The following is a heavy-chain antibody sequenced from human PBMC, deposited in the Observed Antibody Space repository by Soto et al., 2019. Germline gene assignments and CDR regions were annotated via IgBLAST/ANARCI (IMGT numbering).Heavy chain of an antibody. CDR2: IYRGGDT. D-gene: IGHD3-10*01. J-gene: IGHJ3*02. CDR3: ARGMYGSGSYYIGDAFDM. V-gene: IGHV3-53*01. Sequence: GGSLRLSCAVSGFTVSYNYMNWVRQAPGKGLEWVSVIYRGGDTFYADSVKGRFTISRDNSKNALYLQMNSLRAEDTAVYYCARGMYGSGSYYIGDAFDMWGQGTMVTVSS. CDR1: GFTVSYNY.